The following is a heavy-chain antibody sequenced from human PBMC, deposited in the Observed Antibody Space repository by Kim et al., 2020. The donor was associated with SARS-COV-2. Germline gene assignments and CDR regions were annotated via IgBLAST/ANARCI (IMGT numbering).Heavy chain of an antibody. Sequence: LEWLPIIYWDDDKRYSPSLKSRLTITKDTSKNQVVLTMTNMDPVDTATYYCAHRSIAAAGTSWSRFDPWGQGTLVTVSS. J-gene: IGHJ5*02. CDR3: AHRSIAAAGTSWSRFDP. CDR2: IYWDDDK. D-gene: IGHD6-13*01. V-gene: IGHV2-5*02.